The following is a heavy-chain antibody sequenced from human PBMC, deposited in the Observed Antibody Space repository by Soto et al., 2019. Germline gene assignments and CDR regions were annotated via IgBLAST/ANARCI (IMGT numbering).Heavy chain of an antibody. CDR3: ARDRVVPAASLSYGMDX. D-gene: IGHD2-2*01. V-gene: IGHV3-33*01. CDR2: IWYDGSNK. CDR1: GFTFSSYG. J-gene: IGHJ6*02. Sequence: PGGSLRLSFAASGFTFSSYGMHWVRQAPGKGLEWVAFIWYDGSNKYYADSVKGRFTISRDNSKNTLYLQMNSLRAEDTAVYYCARDRVVPAASLSYGMDXWGQGTTVTVS.